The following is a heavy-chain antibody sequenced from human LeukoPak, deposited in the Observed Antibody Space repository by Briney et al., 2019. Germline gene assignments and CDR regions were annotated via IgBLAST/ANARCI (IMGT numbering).Heavy chain of an antibody. V-gene: IGHV4-59*01. CDR1: GGSISTYY. J-gene: IGHJ4*02. CDR3: ARSYTSSFLYFDY. Sequence: SETLSLTCTVSGGSISTYYWSWIRQPPGKGLEWIGYIYYGGATTYNPSLKSRVTISVDTSNNQFSLKLTSVTSADTAVYYCARSYTSSFLYFDYWGQGTLVTVPS. CDR2: IYYGGAT. D-gene: IGHD6-13*01.